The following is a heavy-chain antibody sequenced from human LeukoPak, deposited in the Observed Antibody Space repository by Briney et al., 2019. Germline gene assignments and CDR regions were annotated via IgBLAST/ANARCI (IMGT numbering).Heavy chain of an antibody. CDR3: AKPYDILTGYLYYFDY. V-gene: IGHV3-21*01. Sequence: GGSLRLSCAASGFTFSSYSMNWVRQAPGKGLEWVSSISSSSSYIYYADSVKGRFAISRDNAKNSLYLQMNSLRAEDTAVYYCAKPYDILTGYLYYFDYWGQGTLVTVSS. D-gene: IGHD3-9*01. CDR1: GFTFSSYS. J-gene: IGHJ4*02. CDR2: ISSSSSYI.